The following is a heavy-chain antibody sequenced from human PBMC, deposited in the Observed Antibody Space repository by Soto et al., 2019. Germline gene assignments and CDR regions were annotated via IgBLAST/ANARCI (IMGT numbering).Heavy chain of an antibody. V-gene: IGHV4-30-2*01. CDR2: IYHSGST. CDR1: GGSIGSGCDS. J-gene: IGHJ5*02. Sequence: SETLSLTCAISGGSIGSGCDSWSWLRQPPGKGLEWIGYIYHSGSTYYNPSLKSRVTISVDRSKNQFSLKLSSVTAADTAVYYCAREANIVARILARQKPFDPWGQGTLVTVSS. CDR3: AREANIVARILARQKPFDP. D-gene: IGHD5-12*01.